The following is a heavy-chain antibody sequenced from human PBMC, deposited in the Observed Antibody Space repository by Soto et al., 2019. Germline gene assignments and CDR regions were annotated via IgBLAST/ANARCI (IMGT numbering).Heavy chain of an antibody. CDR2: INPSVGST. J-gene: IGHJ6*02. V-gene: IGHV1-46*01. Sequence: ASVKVSLKGSGYAFTSYYMHCVRQAPGQVLEWMGIINPSVGSTSYAQKFQGRVTMTRDTSTSTAYMELRSLTSDDTAVYYCARDPPFSGILRGTPLMDVWGQGTTVTVSS. CDR1: GYAFTSYY. D-gene: IGHD4-17*01. CDR3: ARDPPFSGILRGTPLMDV.